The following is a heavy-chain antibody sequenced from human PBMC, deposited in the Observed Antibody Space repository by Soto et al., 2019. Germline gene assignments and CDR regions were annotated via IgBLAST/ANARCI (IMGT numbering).Heavy chain of an antibody. V-gene: IGHV4-31*03. CDR1: GDSINNGGHY. CDR3: ARSAVGATKSGFDS. J-gene: IGHJ4*02. Sequence: QVQLQESGPGLVKPSQTLSLTCNVSGDSINNGGHYWNWIRQLPGKGLEWIGFIYYSGTTYYNPSFKSRVTMSVHTSKIQFSLNLSAVTAADTAVYYCARSAVGATKSGFDSWGQGTQVTVSS. D-gene: IGHD1-26*01. CDR2: IYYSGTT.